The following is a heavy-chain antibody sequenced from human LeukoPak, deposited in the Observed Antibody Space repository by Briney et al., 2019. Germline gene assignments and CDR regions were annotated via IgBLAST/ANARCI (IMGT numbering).Heavy chain of an antibody. J-gene: IGHJ6*03. D-gene: IGHD6-13*01. CDR3: AKTRAAAGTPYYYYMDV. Sequence: GGSLRLSCAASGFTFSSYGMHWVRQAPGKGLEWVAFIRYDGSNEYYADSVKGRFTISRDNSKNTLYLHMNSLSAEDTAVYYCAKTRAAAGTPYYYYMDVWGKGTTVTVSS. CDR1: GFTFSSYG. CDR2: IRYDGSNE. V-gene: IGHV3-30*02.